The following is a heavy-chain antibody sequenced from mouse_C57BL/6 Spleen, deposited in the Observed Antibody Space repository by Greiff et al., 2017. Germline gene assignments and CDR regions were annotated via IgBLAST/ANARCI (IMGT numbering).Heavy chain of an antibody. D-gene: IGHD4-1*01. CDR2: IDPEDGET. V-gene: IGHV14-2*01. Sequence: VQLQQSGAELVKPGASVKLSCTASGFNITDYYMHWVKQRTEQGLEWIGRIDPEDGETNYAPKFQGKATLTADTSSNTAYLQLSSLTSEYTAVCYGARTLWDEAMDYWGQGTSVTVSS. J-gene: IGHJ4*01. CDR1: GFNITDYY. CDR3: ARTLWDEAMDY.